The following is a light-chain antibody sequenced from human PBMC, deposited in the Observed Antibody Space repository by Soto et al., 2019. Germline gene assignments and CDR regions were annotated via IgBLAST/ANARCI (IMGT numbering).Light chain of an antibody. CDR1: QSLLHSNGYNY. CDR3: MQALQTSCT. J-gene: IGKJ1*01. CDR2: LGS. Sequence: DIVMTQSPLSLPVTPGEPASISCRSSQSLLHSNGYNYLDWYLQKPGQSPQLLVYLGSNRASGVPDRFSGRGSGTDFTMKISRVESEDVGVSYCMQALQTSCTLGQGTKVDLK. V-gene: IGKV2-28*01.